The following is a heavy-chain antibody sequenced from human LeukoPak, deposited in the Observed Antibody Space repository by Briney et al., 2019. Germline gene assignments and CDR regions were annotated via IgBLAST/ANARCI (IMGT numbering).Heavy chain of an antibody. V-gene: IGHV4-59*01. CDR1: GGSISNYY. Sequence: SETLSLTCTISGGSISNYYRRWVRQTPGRGLEWVCFVYNTGATNYNHYLKSRVTISLGSSRNQFSLNLSSVIAADTAVYYCARAVRDCSSTSRSPYYYYGMDVWGQGTTVTVSS. D-gene: IGHD2-2*01. J-gene: IGHJ6*02. CDR2: VYNTGAT. CDR3: ARAVRDCSSTSRSPYYYYGMDV.